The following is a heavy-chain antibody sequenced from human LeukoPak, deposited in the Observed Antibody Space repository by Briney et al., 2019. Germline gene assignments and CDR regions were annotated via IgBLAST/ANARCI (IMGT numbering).Heavy chain of an antibody. Sequence: GGSLRLSCAASGFTFSSYSMNWVRQAPGKGLEWVSAISGSGGSTYYADSVKGRFTISRDNSKNTLYLQMNSLRAEDTAVYYCAKETSSGWFNFDYWGQGTLVTVSS. CDR3: AKETSSGWFNFDY. V-gene: IGHV3-23*01. J-gene: IGHJ4*02. CDR1: GFTFSSYS. D-gene: IGHD6-19*01. CDR2: ISGSGGST.